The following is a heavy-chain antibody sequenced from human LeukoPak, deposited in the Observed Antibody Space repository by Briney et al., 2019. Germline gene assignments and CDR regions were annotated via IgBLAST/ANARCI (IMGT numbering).Heavy chain of an antibody. Sequence: PGGSLRLSCAVSGVSVTTNHMSWVRPAPGKGLEWVSVINAGGSAYYADSVKGRFTLSRDNSKNTLYLQMNSLRAEDTAVYYCARVGYCSGGSCYGGDYWGQGTLVTVSS. V-gene: IGHV3-66*01. CDR1: GVSVTTNH. J-gene: IGHJ4*02. CDR3: ARVGYCSGGSCYGGDY. D-gene: IGHD2-15*01. CDR2: INAGGSA.